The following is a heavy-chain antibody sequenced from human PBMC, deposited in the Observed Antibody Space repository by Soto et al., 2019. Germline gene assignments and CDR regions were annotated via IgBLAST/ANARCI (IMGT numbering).Heavy chain of an antibody. CDR1: GFTFSGYA. CDR2: ISSNGGST. D-gene: IGHD4-17*01. J-gene: IGHJ4*02. V-gene: IGHV3-64D*06. CDR3: VKDTVAAYFDY. Sequence: PGGSLRLSCSASGFTFSGYAMHWVRQAPGKGLEYVSAISSNGGSTYYADSVKGRFTISRDNSKNTLYLQMSSLRAEDTAVYYCVKDTVAAYFDYWGQGTLVTVSS.